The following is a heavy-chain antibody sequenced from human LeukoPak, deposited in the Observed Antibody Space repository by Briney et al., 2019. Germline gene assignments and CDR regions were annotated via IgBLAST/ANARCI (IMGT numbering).Heavy chain of an antibody. CDR2: IIPIFGTA. CDR3: ASRITIFGVGTKFDY. V-gene: IGHV1-69*13. D-gene: IGHD3-3*01. CDR1: GGTFSSYA. J-gene: IGHJ4*02. Sequence: SVKVSCKASGGTFSSYAISWVRQAPGQGLEWMGGIIPIFGTANYAQKFQGRVTITADESTSTAYMELSSLRSEDTAVYYCASRITIFGVGTKFDYWGQGTLVTVSS.